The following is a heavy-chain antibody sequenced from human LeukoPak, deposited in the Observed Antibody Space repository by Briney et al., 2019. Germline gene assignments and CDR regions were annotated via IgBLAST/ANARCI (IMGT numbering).Heavy chain of an antibody. J-gene: IGHJ5*02. CDR2: IYYSGST. Sequence: PSETLSLTCTVSGGSISSSNYYWGWIRQPPGKGLEWIGNIYYSGSTYYNPSLKSRVTISVDTSKSQFSLKLSSVTAADTAVYYCARDSSYYYASGSYYHYNWFDPWGQGTLVTVSS. CDR1: GGSISSSNYY. V-gene: IGHV4-39*07. CDR3: ARDSSYYYASGSYYHYNWFDP. D-gene: IGHD3-10*01.